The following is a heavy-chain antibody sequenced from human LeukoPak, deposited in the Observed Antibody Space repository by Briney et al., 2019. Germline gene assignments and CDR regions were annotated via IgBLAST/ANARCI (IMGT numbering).Heavy chain of an antibody. Sequence: GGSLRLSCGVSGFNFNTYNMNWVRQAPGKGLEWVSTISSSSSYMYYADSVRGRFTISRDNAKSSLYLQMNSLRAEDTAVYYCAKRFGEHDAYFDYWGQGTLVTVSS. CDR1: GFNFNTYN. D-gene: IGHD3-10*01. V-gene: IGHV3-21*01. CDR2: ISSSSSYM. J-gene: IGHJ4*02. CDR3: AKRFGEHDAYFDY.